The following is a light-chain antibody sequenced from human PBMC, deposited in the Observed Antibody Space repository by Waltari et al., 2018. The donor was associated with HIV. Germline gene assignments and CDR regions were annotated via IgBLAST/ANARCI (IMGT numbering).Light chain of an antibody. J-gene: IGLJ2*01. V-gene: IGLV2-23*01. CDR1: SSDVGSYNL. CDR2: EGS. CDR3: CSYAGSSTLEV. Sequence: QSALTQPASVSGSPGPSITISCTGTSSDVGSYNLVPWYQQHPGKAPKLMIYEGSKRPSGVSNRFSGSKSGNTASLTISGLQAEDEADYYCCSYAGSSTLEVFGGGTKLTVL.